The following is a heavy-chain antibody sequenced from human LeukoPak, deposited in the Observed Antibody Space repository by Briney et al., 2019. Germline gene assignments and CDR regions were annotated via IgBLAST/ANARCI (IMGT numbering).Heavy chain of an antibody. J-gene: IGHJ4*02. CDR3: ARDHDYGGSRSFDY. CDR2: IYTSGST. D-gene: IGHD4-23*01. Sequence: SETLSLTCTVSGNSISSYYWSWIRQPAGKGLEWIGRIYTSGSTNYNPSLKSRVTISVDTSKNQFSLKLSSVTAADTAVYYCARDHDYGGSRSFDYWGQGTLVTVSS. V-gene: IGHV4-4*07. CDR1: GNSISSYY.